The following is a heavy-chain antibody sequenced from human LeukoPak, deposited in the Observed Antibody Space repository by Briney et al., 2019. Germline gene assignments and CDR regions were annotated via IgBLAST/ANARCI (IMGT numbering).Heavy chain of an antibody. Sequence: SETLSLTCAVYGGSFSGYYWTWIRQTPEKGLEWIGEMNPSGSTSYNPSLKSRVTISVDTSKNQFPLKLSSVTAADTAVYYCARGRQDVTMIVVVMTAVSYYLDVWGKGTTVTV. CDR1: GGSFSGYY. CDR2: MNPSGST. J-gene: IGHJ6*03. D-gene: IGHD3-22*01. CDR3: ARGRQDVTMIVVVMTAVSYYLDV. V-gene: IGHV4-34*01.